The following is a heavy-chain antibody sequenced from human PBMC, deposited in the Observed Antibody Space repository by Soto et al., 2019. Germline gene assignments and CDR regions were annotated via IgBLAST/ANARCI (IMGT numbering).Heavy chain of an antibody. CDR1: GYPLTGYY. D-gene: IGHD3-22*01. CDR2: INPNSGGT. CDR3: ARGEAYYYDSSGPFDY. V-gene: IGHV1-2*04. Sequence: ASVKVSCKASGYPLTGYYMRWVRQAPVQGLEWMGWINPNSGGTNYAQKFHGLVTMTRDTSISTAYMELSRLRSDDTAVYFCARGEAYYYDSSGPFDYWGQGTLVSVSS. J-gene: IGHJ4*02.